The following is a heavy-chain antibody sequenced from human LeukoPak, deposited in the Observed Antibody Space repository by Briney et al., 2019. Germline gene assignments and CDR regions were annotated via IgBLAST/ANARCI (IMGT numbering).Heavy chain of an antibody. J-gene: IGHJ3*02. V-gene: IGHV3-48*01. Sequence: GGSLRLSCAASRFAFSSYSINWVRQAPGKGLEWLSYITSSSSTIYYADSVKGRFTISRDNAKNSLYLQMNSLRAEDTAVYYCARDRQLGYCSGGSCYPDAFDIWGQGTMVTVSS. CDR2: ITSSSSTI. D-gene: IGHD2-15*01. CDR1: RFAFSSYS. CDR3: ARDRQLGYCSGGSCYPDAFDI.